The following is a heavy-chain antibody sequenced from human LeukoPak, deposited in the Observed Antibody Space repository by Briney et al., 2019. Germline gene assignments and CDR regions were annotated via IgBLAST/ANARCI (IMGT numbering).Heavy chain of an antibody. J-gene: IGHJ5*02. CDR3: ARVDSSWFDP. Sequence: PSETLSLTCGLSGRSISSNNWWSWVRQAPGKGLEWVANIKQDGSEKYYVDSVKGRSTIARDNAKNSLYLQMNSLRAEETAVYYCARVDSSWFDPWGQGTLVTVSS. D-gene: IGHD6-13*01. V-gene: IGHV3-7*01. CDR1: GRSISSNNW. CDR2: IKQDGSEK.